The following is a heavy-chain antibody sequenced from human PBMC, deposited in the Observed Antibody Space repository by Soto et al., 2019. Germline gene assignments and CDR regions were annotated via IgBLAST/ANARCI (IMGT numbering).Heavy chain of an antibody. CDR1: GGTFSSYA. CDR2: IDAGNGNT. CDR3: ARSIVVVTALDY. V-gene: IGHV1-3*01. Sequence: ASVKVSCKASGGTFSSYAISWVRQAPGQRLEWMGWIDAGNGNTKYSQKFQGRVTITRDTSASTAYMELSSLRSEDTAVYYCARSIVVVTALDYWGQGTLVTVS. J-gene: IGHJ4*02. D-gene: IGHD2-21*02.